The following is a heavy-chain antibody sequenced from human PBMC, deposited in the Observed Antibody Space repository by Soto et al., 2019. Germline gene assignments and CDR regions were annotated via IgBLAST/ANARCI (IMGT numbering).Heavy chain of an antibody. V-gene: IGHV1-18*04. CDR3: ARGCSSTSCYWDNWFDP. J-gene: IGHJ5*02. Sequence: QVQLVQSGAEVKKPGASVKVSCKASGYTFTSYGISWVRQAPGQGLEWMGWISAYNGNTNYAQKLQGRVTMTTDTSTSTAYMELRSLTSDDTAVYYCARGCSSTSCYWDNWFDPWGQGTLVTVSS. CDR1: GYTFTSYG. D-gene: IGHD2-2*01. CDR2: ISAYNGNT.